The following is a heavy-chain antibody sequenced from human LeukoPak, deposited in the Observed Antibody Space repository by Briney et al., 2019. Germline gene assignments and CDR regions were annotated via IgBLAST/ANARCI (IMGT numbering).Heavy chain of an antibody. CDR2: VSYDGSNK. CDR1: GFTFSSYG. Sequence: GGSLRLSCAASGFTFSSYGMHWVRQAPGKGLEWVAVVSYDGSNKYYADSVKGRFTISRDNSKNTLYLQMNSLRAEDTAVYYCAKGVLRYFDWLSEYFQHWGQGTLVTVSS. CDR3: AKGVLRYFDWLSEYFQH. D-gene: IGHD3-9*01. V-gene: IGHV3-30*18. J-gene: IGHJ1*01.